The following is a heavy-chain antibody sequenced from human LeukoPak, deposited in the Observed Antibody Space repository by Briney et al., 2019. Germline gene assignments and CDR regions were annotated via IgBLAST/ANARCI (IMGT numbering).Heavy chain of an antibody. CDR2: IYYSGST. V-gene: IGHV4-39*01. CDR1: GGSISSSSYY. J-gene: IGHJ4*02. Sequence: SETLSLTCTVSGGSISSSSYYWGWIRQPPGKGLEWIGSIYYSGSTYYNPSLKSRVTISVDTSKNQFSLKLSSVTAADTAVYYCARRLWFGGHDWGQGTLVTVSS. CDR3: ARRLWFGGHD. D-gene: IGHD3-10*01.